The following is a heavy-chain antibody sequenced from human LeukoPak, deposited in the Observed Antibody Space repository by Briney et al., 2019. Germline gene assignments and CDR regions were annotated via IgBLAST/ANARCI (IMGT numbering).Heavy chain of an antibody. D-gene: IGHD6-13*01. CDR2: IIPIVDRT. J-gene: IGHJ5*02. V-gene: IGHV1-69*04. CDR1: GGAFNNYA. CDR3: AKARYIGAAAGTLWFDT. Sequence: ASVTVSFKTSGGAFNNYAISWLRQAPGQGLEWMGRIIPIVDRTDYAQKFQGRVTITADKFSTTAYMELSSLTSGDTAVYYCAKARYIGAAAGTLWFDTWGQGTLVTVS.